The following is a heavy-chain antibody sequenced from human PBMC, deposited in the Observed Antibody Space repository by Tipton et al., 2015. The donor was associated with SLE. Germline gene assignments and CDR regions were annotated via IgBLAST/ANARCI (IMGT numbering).Heavy chain of an antibody. Sequence: SLRLSCAASGFTFSYSSLNWVRQAPGKGLEWVSSISSSSDYIYYTDSVKGRFTISRDNSRNTLYLQMNSLRVEDTAIYFCAKDGDYYDISTGYFKRGFYFDKWGQGTLVTVS. V-gene: IGHV3-21*04. CDR3: AKDGDYYDISTGYFKRGFYFDK. D-gene: IGHD3-9*01. CDR1: GFTFSYSS. J-gene: IGHJ4*02. CDR2: ISSSSDYI.